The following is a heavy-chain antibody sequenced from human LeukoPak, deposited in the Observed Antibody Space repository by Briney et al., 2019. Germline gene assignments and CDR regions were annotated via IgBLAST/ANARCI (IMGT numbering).Heavy chain of an antibody. V-gene: IGHV3-48*01. Sequence: GGSLRLSCAASGFTFNNYAMNWVRQAPGKGLEWVSSISRSGSTKYYADSVKGRFTISRDNSKNTLYLQMNSLRAEDTAVYYCARDSSSWIYSGYEGGPDYWGQGTLVTVSS. CDR2: ISRSGSTK. CDR1: GFTFNNYA. CDR3: ARDSSSWIYSGYEGGPDY. J-gene: IGHJ4*02. D-gene: IGHD5-12*01.